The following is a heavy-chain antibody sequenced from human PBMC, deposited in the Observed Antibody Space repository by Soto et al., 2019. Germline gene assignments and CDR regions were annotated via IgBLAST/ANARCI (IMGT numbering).Heavy chain of an antibody. Sequence: QVQLVQSGAEVKKPGASVKVSCKASGYTFTSYDINWVRQATGQGLEWMGWMNPNSGNTGYAQKFQGRVTMTRNTXIXXAYMELSSLRSEDTAVYYCASGNLLYSGSHYPWDYWGQGTLVTVSS. CDR3: ASGNLLYSGSHYPWDY. CDR1: GYTFTSYD. D-gene: IGHD1-26*01. V-gene: IGHV1-8*01. CDR2: MNPNSGNT. J-gene: IGHJ4*02.